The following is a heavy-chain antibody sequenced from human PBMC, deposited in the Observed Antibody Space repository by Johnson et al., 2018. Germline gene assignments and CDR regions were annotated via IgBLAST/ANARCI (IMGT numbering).Heavy chain of an antibody. Sequence: VQLVESGGGLVKPGGSLTLSCAASGFTFNNAWMNWVRQAPGKGLEWVGRIKSNIDGGTTHYAAPVKGRFTISRDVSKDTVYLQMNSLRAEDTAVYYCARDLGGGHWSFQHWGQGTLVTVSS. V-gene: IGHV3-15*07. D-gene: IGHD1-26*01. CDR3: ARDLGGGHWSFQH. CDR1: GFTFNNAW. J-gene: IGHJ1*01. CDR2: IKSNIDGGTT.